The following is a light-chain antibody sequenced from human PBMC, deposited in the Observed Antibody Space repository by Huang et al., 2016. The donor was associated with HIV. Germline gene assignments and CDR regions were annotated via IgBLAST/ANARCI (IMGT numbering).Light chain of an antibody. CDR1: QSVSNY. Sequence: DIVLTQSPATLSLSPGERATLSCRASQSVSNYLAWYQQKPGQAPRLLIYDASNRSTRIPARFSGSGSGTDFTLTISSLEPEDCAVYYCQQRSNWPPMYTFGQGTKLEIK. CDR3: QQRSNWPPMYT. J-gene: IGKJ2*01. V-gene: IGKV3-11*01. CDR2: DAS.